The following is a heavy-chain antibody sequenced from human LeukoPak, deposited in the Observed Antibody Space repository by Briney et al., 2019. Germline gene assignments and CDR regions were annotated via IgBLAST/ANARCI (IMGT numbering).Heavy chain of an antibody. D-gene: IGHD6-19*01. Sequence: GGSLRLSCAAPGFTFDDYGMSWVRQAPGKGLEWVSYISSSSTYTKYADSVKGRFIIFRDNAKNSLFLQMNSLRAEDTAVYYCARAGGGSASYFAYWGQGALVTVSS. J-gene: IGHJ4*02. CDR2: ISSSSTYT. CDR3: ARAGGGSASYFAY. CDR1: GFTFDDYG. V-gene: IGHV3-11*05.